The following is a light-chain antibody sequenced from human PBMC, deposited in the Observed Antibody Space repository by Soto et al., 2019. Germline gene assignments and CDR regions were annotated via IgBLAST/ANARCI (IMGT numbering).Light chain of an antibody. Sequence: QSVLTQPPSASGTPGQRVTISCSGXXXDIGSNYVYWYQQLPGTAPKLLIYRNDQRPSGVPDRFSGSKSGTSASLAISGLRSEDEADYFCAAWDDSLSGRGVFGGGTKLTVL. CDR2: RND. J-gene: IGLJ2*01. V-gene: IGLV1-47*01. CDR1: XXDIGSNY. CDR3: AAWDDSLSGRGV.